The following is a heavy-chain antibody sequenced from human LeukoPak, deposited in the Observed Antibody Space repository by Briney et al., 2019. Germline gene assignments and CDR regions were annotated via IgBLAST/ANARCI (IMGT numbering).Heavy chain of an antibody. CDR2: IYYSGST. J-gene: IGHJ1*01. CDR3: ARGGRITMIVVAQPFQH. V-gene: IGHV4-39*07. CDR1: GGSISSSSYY. Sequence: SETLSLTCTVSGGSISSSSYYWGWIRQPPGKGLEWIGSIYYSGSTNYNPSLKSRVTISVDTSKNQFSLKLSSVTAADTAVYYCARGGRITMIVVAQPFQHWGQGTLVTVSS. D-gene: IGHD3-22*01.